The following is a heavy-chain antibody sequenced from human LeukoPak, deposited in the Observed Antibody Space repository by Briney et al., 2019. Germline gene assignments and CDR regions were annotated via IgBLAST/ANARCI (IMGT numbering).Heavy chain of an antibody. D-gene: IGHD1-26*01. CDR3: AKSPFDINTWEVYFDY. V-gene: IGHV3-23*01. CDR2: ISGGSGGNT. CDR1: GFTFSSYS. J-gene: IGHJ4*02. Sequence: GGSLRLSCAASGFTFSSYSMNWVRQAPGKGLEWVSSISGGSGGNTYYADSVKGRLTISRDNSKKTLYLQMNSLRAEDTAVYYCAKSPFDINTWEVYFDYWGQGTLVTVSS.